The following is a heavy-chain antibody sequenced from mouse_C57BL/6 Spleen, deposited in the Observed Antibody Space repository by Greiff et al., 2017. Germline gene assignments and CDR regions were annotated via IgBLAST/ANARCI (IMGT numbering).Heavy chain of an antibody. J-gene: IGHJ4*01. Sequence: QVQLKESGAELVRPGASVTLSCKASGYTFTDYEMHWVKQTPVHGLEWIGAIDPETGGTAYNQKFKGKAILTADKSSSTAYMELRSLTSEDSAVYYCTRPNWDGYYAMDYWGQGTSVTVSS. CDR2: IDPETGGT. V-gene: IGHV1-15*01. D-gene: IGHD4-1*01. CDR1: GYTFTDYE. CDR3: TRPNWDGYYAMDY.